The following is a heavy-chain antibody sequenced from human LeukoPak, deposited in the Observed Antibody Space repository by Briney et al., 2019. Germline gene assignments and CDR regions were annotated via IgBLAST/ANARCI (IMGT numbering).Heavy chain of an antibody. Sequence: PSETLSLTCDVYGGSFSGYYWSWIRQPPEKGLEWIGEINHSGSTNYNPSLKSRVTISVDKSKNQFSLKLSSVTAADTAVYCCARGTSSHSGWFDPWGQVTLVTVSS. CDR3: ARGTSSHSGWFDP. V-gene: IGHV4-34*01. J-gene: IGHJ5*02. CDR1: GGSFSGYY. CDR2: INHSGST. D-gene: IGHD6-6*01.